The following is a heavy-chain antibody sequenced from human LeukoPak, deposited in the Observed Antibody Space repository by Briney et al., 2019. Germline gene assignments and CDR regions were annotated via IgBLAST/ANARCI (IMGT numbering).Heavy chain of an antibody. Sequence: PGGSLRLSCAASGFTFNNYAMNWVRQAPGKGLEWVSSISGGGETTYYADSAKVRFTISRDNSQNTLYLQMNSLRAEDTAVYYCARDYADYVGYFFFDYWGQGTLVTVSS. CDR2: ISGGGETT. D-gene: IGHD4-17*01. J-gene: IGHJ4*02. CDR3: ARDYADYVGYFFFDY. CDR1: GFTFNNYA. V-gene: IGHV3-23*01.